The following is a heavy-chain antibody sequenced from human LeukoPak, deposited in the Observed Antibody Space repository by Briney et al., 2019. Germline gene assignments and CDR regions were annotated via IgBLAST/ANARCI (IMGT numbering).Heavy chain of an antibody. CDR1: GFTFDDYA. CDR2: ISWNSVSI. D-gene: IGHD3-10*01. CDR3: AKEGPDYYGSGRGYYYYGMDV. J-gene: IGHJ6*02. V-gene: IGHV3-9*01. Sequence: PGGSLRLSCAASGFTFDDYAMHWVRQAPGKGLEWVSGISWNSVSIDYADSVKGRFTISRDNAKNSLYLQMSSLRAEDTAVYYCAKEGPDYYGSGRGYYYYGMDVWGQGTTVTVSS.